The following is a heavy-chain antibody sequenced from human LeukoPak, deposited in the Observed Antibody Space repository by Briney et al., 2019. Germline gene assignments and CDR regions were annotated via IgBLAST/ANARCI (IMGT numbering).Heavy chain of an antibody. V-gene: IGHV4-59*11. CDR1: GASISGHY. Sequence: SETLSLTCTVSGASISGHYLTWLRQPPGKGLEWIGYILLIGSTNYNPSLKSRVTISVDTSKNQFSLKLTSVTAADTAVYYCARDRISINALDMWGQGTMVTLSS. J-gene: IGHJ3*02. D-gene: IGHD1-14*01. CDR2: ILLIGST. CDR3: ARDRISINALDM.